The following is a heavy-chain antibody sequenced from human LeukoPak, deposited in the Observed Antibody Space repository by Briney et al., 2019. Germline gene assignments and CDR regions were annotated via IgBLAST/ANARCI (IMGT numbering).Heavy chain of an antibody. V-gene: IGHV4-39*07. J-gene: IGHJ5*02. D-gene: IGHD6-13*01. Sequence: ETLSLTCTVSGGSISSSSYYWGWIRQPPGKGLEWIGSIYYSGSTYYNPSLKSRVTISVDTSKNQFSLKLSSVTAADTAVYYCARVSWEQQYNWFDPWGQGTLVTVSS. CDR1: GGSISSSSYY. CDR2: IYYSGST. CDR3: ARVSWEQQYNWFDP.